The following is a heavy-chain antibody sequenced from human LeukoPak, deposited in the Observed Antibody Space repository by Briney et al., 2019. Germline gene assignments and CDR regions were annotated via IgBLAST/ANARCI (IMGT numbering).Heavy chain of an antibody. V-gene: IGHV1-69*01. Sequence: SVKVSCKASGGTFSSYAISWVRQAPGQGLEWMGGIIPIFGTANYAQKFQGRVTVTADESTSTAYMELSSLRSDDTAVYYCARDPRYCSSTSCYMGYFDLWGRGTLVTVSS. D-gene: IGHD2-2*02. J-gene: IGHJ2*01. CDR2: IIPIFGTA. CDR3: ARDPRYCSSTSCYMGYFDL. CDR1: GGTFSSYA.